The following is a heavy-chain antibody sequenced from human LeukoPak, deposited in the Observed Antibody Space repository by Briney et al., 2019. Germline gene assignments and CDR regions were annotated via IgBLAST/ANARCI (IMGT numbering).Heavy chain of an antibody. CDR1: GGSISSGSYY. D-gene: IGHD3-22*01. Sequence: SETLSLTCTVSGGSISSGSYYWSWIRQPAGKGLEWIGRIYTSGSTNYNPSLKSRVTISVDTSKNQFSLKLSSVTAADTVVYYCARGPDPYYYDSSGYLDYWGQGTLVTVSS. J-gene: IGHJ4*02. CDR3: ARGPDPYYYDSSGYLDY. V-gene: IGHV4-61*02. CDR2: IYTSGST.